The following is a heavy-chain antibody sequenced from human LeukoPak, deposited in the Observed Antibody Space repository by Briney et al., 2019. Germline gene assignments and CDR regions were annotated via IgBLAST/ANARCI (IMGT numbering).Heavy chain of an antibody. CDR2: ISYDGSNE. Sequence: PGGSLRLSCAASGFTFSSYAMHWVRQAPGKGLEWVAVISYDGSNEYYADSVKGRFTISRDNSKNTLYLQMNSLRAEDTAVYYCARVAEYSSGWYYFDYWGQGTLVTVSS. CDR3: ARVAEYSSGWYYFDY. D-gene: IGHD6-19*01. V-gene: IGHV3-30*04. CDR1: GFTFSSYA. J-gene: IGHJ4*02.